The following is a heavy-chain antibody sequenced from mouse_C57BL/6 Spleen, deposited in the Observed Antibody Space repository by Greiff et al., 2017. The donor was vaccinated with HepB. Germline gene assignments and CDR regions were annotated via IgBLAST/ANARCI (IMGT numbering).Heavy chain of an antibody. J-gene: IGHJ2*01. CDR3: ARSNYGFGY. CDR2: IWTGGGT. D-gene: IGHD2-1*01. CDR1: GFSFTSYA. Sequence: VKVVESGPGLVAPSQCLSITCTVSGFSFTSYAISWVRQPPGKGLEWLGVIWTGGGTNYNSALESRMSISKDNSKSQVVLKMNSLQTDDTARYYCARSNYGFGYWGQGTTLTVSS. V-gene: IGHV2-9-1*01.